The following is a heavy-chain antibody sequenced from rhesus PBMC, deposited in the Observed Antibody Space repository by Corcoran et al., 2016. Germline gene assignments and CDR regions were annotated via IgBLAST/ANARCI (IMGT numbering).Heavy chain of an antibody. Sequence: QLQLQESCPGLVKPSETLSVTCAVYGGSISSSYWSWIRQAQGKGLEWIGYIYGSGSSTKYKPYLKSRVTLTVIKYIFVSGTKLTNIPSRKSRVTLXXDPSQNQRSLTLSSVTAADMAVYYCASGPSYCSGIYCLTGEYYFDYWGQGVLVTVSS. J-gene: IGHJ4*01. CDR2: IYGSGSST. CDR3: XDPSQNQRSLTLSSVTAADMAVYYCASGPSYCSGIYCLTGEYYFDY. CDR1: GGSISSSY. D-gene: IGHD1-26*01. V-gene: IGHV4-169*01.